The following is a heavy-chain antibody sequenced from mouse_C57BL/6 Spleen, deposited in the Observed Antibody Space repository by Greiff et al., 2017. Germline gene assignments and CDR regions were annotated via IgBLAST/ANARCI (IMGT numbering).Heavy chain of an antibody. D-gene: IGHD2-5*01. CDR2: INPSNGGT. CDR1: GYTFTSYW. CDR3: ARENSNYDYFDY. J-gene: IGHJ2*01. V-gene: IGHV1-53*01. Sequence: VKLQQPGTELVKPGASVKLSCKASGYTFTSYWMHWVKQRPGQGLEWIGNINPSNGGTNYNEKFKSKATLTVDKSSSTAYMQLSSLTSEDSAVYYCARENSNYDYFDYWGQGTTLTVSS.